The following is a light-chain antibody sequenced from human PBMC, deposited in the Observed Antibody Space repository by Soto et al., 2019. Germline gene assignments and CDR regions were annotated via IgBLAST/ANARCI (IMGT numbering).Light chain of an antibody. Sequence: DAVLTQTPLSSPVTLGQPATISCRSTQSLVHSDGNTYVSWLQQRPGQSPRLLIYRVSNRFSGVPDRFSGAGAGTDFTLTISRVEPEDVAVYYCAQETHFPRTFGQGTKVEF. J-gene: IGKJ1*01. V-gene: IGKV2-24*01. CDR2: RVS. CDR1: QSLVHSDGNTY. CDR3: AQETHFPRT.